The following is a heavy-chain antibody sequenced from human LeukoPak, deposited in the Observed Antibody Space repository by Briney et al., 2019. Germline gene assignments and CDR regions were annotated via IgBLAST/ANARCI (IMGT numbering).Heavy chain of an antibody. V-gene: IGHV4-59*01. CDR1: GGSISTYY. J-gene: IGHJ6*03. D-gene: IGHD1-26*01. CDR3: ARGSVGASTDYYYYTDV. CDR2: IYYSGST. Sequence: SETLSLTCTVSGGSISTYYWSWIRPPPGKGLEWIGYIYYSGSTNYNPSLKSRVTISVDTSKNQFSLRLSSVTAADTAVYYCARGSVGASTDYYYYTDVWGKGTTVTVSS.